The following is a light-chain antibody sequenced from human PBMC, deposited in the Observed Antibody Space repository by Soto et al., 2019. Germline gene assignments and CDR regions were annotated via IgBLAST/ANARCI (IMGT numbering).Light chain of an antibody. J-gene: IGKJ1*01. CDR2: KAS. CDR3: QQYNSYSPT. V-gene: IGKV1-5*03. Sequence: IQLTQSPSSLSASVGDRVTITCRASQGIINYLAWYQQKPGKAPNLLIYKASRLESGVPSRFSGSGSETEFTLTISGLQPGDSATYYCQQYNSYSPTFGQGTKVEVK. CDR1: QGIINY.